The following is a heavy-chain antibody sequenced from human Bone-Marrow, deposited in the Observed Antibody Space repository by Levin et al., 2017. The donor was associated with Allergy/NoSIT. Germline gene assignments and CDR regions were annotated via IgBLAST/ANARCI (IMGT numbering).Heavy chain of an antibody. CDR2: IFHSGST. CDR1: GGSISSNNW. D-gene: IGHD3-3*01. J-gene: IGHJ4*02. V-gene: IGHV4-4*02. CDR3: ARNGYYDFWSGQERNYSFDS. Sequence: TGGSLRLSCAVSGGSISSNNWWSWVRQPPGKGLEWIGEIFHSGSTNYNPSLKSRVTISLDKSKNQFSLKLSSVTAADTAVYYCARNGYYDFWSGQERNYSFDSWGQGTLVTVSS.